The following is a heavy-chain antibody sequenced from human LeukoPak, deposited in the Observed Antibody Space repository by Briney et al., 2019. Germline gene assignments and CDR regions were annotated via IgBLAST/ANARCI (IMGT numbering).Heavy chain of an antibody. J-gene: IGHJ4*02. CDR3: ARDQGGVGY. D-gene: IGHD3-16*01. CDR1: GITFSSYS. CDR2: ISSFSGTI. V-gene: IGHV3-48*01. Sequence: PGGSLRLSCVASGITFSSYSMNWVRQAPGKGLEWVSYISSFSGTINYADSVKGRFTISRDNAKNSLYLQMNGLRAEDTAVYYCARDQGGVGYWGQGTLVTVSS.